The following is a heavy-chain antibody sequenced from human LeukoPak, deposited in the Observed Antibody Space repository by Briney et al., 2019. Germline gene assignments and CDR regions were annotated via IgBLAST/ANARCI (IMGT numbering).Heavy chain of an antibody. CDR2: IWFDGSNK. CDR3: VRDPSGSGFAFDS. J-gene: IGHJ4*02. V-gene: IGHV3-33*01. Sequence: GGSLRLSCAASGFIFSNDAMHWVRQAPGKGLEWVAFIWFDGSNKHYADSVKGRFTISRDNSEDTLYLQMNSLRAEDTAVYYCVRDPSGSGFAFDSWGQGALVAVFS. CDR1: GFIFSNDA. D-gene: IGHD1-1*01.